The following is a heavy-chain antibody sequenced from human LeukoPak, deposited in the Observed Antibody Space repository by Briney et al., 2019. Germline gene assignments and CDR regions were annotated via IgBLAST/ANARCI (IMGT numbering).Heavy chain of an antibody. V-gene: IGHV4-4*09. CDR2: IYTSGST. D-gene: IGHD1-26*01. CDR1: GGSISSYY. Sequence: PSETLSLTCTVSGGSISSYYWSWIRQPPGKGLEWTGYIYTSGSTNYNPSLKSRVTISVDTSKNQFSLKLSSVTAADTAVYYCARHWELLEGDYYYYYMDVWGKGTTVTVSS. J-gene: IGHJ6*03. CDR3: ARHWELLEGDYYYYYMDV.